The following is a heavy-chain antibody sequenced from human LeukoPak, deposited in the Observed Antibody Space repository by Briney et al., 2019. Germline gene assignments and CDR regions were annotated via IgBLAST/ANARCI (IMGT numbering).Heavy chain of an antibody. CDR2: MSYDGSKK. CDR3: ARGGHFSSYKEYFHN. Sequence: GGSLRLSCAASGFTFSSYAMHWVRQAPGKGLDWVAAMSYDGSKKYYADSVKGRFTISRDNAKNSVYLQMNSLRAEDTAVYSCARGGHFSSYKEYFHNWGQGTLVSVSS. CDR1: GFTFSSYA. V-gene: IGHV3-30-3*01. J-gene: IGHJ1*01. D-gene: IGHD6-13*01.